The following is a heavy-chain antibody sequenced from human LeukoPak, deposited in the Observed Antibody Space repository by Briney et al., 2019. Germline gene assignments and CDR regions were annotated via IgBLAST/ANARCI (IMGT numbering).Heavy chain of an antibody. CDR1: GGSISSGSYY. D-gene: IGHD6-19*01. Sequence: PSETLSLTCAVSGGSISSGSYYWSWIRQPAGKGLEWIGRIYTSGSTNYTPSLKSRVTISVDTSKNQFSLKLSSVTAADTAVYYCARDRGIAVASDYWGQGTLVTVSS. CDR2: IYTSGST. J-gene: IGHJ4*02. CDR3: ARDRGIAVASDY. V-gene: IGHV4-61*02.